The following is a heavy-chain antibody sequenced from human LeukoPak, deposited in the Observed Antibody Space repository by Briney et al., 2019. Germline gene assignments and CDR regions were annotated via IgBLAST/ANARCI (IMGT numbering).Heavy chain of an antibody. CDR3: ARVYDILTGYHNWFDP. Sequence: SVKVSCKASGGTFSSYAISWVRQAPGQGLECMGGIIPIFGTANYAQKFQGRVTITADESTSTAYMELSRLRSDDTAVFYCARVYDILTGYHNWFDPWGQGTLVTVSS. J-gene: IGHJ5*02. D-gene: IGHD3-9*01. V-gene: IGHV1-69*13. CDR1: GGTFSSYA. CDR2: IIPIFGTA.